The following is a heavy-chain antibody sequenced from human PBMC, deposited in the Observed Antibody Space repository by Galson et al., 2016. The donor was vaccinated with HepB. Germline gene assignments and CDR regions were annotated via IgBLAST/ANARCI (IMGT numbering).Heavy chain of an antibody. D-gene: IGHD3-16*01. CDR3: AQRRLGLGNFYFDY. V-gene: IGHV3-23*01. CDR2: ITSSGVGT. Sequence: SLRLSCAASGFTFNAYGMSWVRQSPGKGLEWVSAITSSGVGTFYTDSVKGRFTISRDNSKNTLYLQTNSLRVEDTATYFCAQRRLGLGNFYFDYWGQGTLVTVSS. J-gene: IGHJ4*02. CDR1: GFTFNAYG.